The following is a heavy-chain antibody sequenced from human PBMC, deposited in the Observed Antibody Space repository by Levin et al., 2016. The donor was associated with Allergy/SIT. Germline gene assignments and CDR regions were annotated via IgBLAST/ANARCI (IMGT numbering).Heavy chain of an antibody. CDR1: GFIFSNYA. J-gene: IGHJ4*02. D-gene: IGHD6-13*01. CDR3: AKYRLADRRDPPDY. V-gene: IGHV3-23*01. Sequence: GESLKISCAASGFIFSNYAMTWVRQAPGKGLEWVSSISGSGGSTYYADSVKGRFTISRDNSKNTLYLQMNSLRAEDTAVYYCAKYRLADRRDPPDYWGQGTLVTVSS. CDR2: ISGSGGST.